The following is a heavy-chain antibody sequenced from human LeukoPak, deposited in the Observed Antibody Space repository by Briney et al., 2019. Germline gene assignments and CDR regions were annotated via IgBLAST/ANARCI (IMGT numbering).Heavy chain of an antibody. CDR3: TRGQPWLPH. V-gene: IGHV7-4-1*02. Sequence: APVKVSCKASGYTFTSYAINWVRQAPGQGLEWMGWINTNTENPTYAQGFTGRFVFSLDTSVSTAYLQISSLEADDTAVYYCTRGQPWLPHWGQGSLVTVSS. CDR1: GYTFTSYA. D-gene: IGHD5-24*01. J-gene: IGHJ4*02. CDR2: INTNTENP.